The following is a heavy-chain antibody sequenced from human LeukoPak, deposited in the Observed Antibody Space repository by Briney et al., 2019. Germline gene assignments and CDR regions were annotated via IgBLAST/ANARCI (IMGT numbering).Heavy chain of an antibody. CDR1: GFTFSSYA. D-gene: IGHD3-3*01. CDR2: IRSNGGST. V-gene: IGHV3-64*01. Sequence: PGGSLRLSCAASGFTFSSYAMHWVRQAPGKGLEYVSAIRSNGGSTYYANSVKGRFTISRDNSKNTLYLQMGSLRAEDMAVYYCARTYYDFWSGIRGDYYYYMDVWGKGTTVTVSS. CDR3: ARTYYDFWSGIRGDYYYYMDV. J-gene: IGHJ6*03.